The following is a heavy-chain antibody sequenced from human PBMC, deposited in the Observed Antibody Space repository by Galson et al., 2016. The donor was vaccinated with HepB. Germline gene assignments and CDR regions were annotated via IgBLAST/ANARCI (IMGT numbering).Heavy chain of an antibody. CDR1: GFTFSSHT. Sequence: SLRLSCAASGFTFSSHTMNWVRQAPGKGLEWVSSISSSGSHIYYADSVKGRFTISRDNAKNSMYLQMNSLRAEDTAVYFCARSGWATTVTTHFDYWGQGALVTVSS. J-gene: IGHJ4*02. CDR3: ARSGWATTVTTHFDY. D-gene: IGHD4-17*01. CDR2: ISSSGSHI. V-gene: IGHV3-21*01.